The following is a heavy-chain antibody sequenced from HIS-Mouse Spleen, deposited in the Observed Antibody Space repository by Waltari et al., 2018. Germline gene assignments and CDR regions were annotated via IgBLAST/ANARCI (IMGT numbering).Heavy chain of an antibody. CDR2: ISDDGSNK. CDR3: ATLSWGYEYNSFDY. V-gene: IGHV3-30*03. J-gene: IGHJ4*02. D-gene: IGHD6-13*01. Sequence: QVQLVESGGGVVQPGRSLRLSCAASGFTFSSYGMHWVRQAPGKGLEWVAVISDDGSNKYYADSVKGRFTISRDNSKNTLYLQMNSRRAEDTAVYYCATLSWGYEYNSFDYWGQGTLVTVSS. CDR1: GFTFSSYG.